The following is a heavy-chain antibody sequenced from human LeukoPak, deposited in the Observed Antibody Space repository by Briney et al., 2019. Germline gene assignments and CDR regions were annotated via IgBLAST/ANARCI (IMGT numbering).Heavy chain of an antibody. CDR3: ARQHCSGGDCYFFD. V-gene: IGHV3-33*08. Sequence: PGGSLRLSCAASGFNFRDHWMDWVRQAPGKGLEWVALIWYDGNSKYYADSVKGRFTISRDNSKNTLYLQLNSLRAEDTAVYYCARQHCSGGDCYFFDWGQGTLVTVSS. D-gene: IGHD2-15*01. CDR1: GFNFRDHW. CDR2: IWYDGNSK. J-gene: IGHJ4*02.